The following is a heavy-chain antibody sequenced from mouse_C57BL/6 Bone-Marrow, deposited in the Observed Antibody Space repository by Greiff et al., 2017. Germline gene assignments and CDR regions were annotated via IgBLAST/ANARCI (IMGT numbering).Heavy chain of an antibody. D-gene: IGHD4-1*01. CDR3: TTNWALNFDY. V-gene: IGHV14-4*01. CDR1: GFNIKDDY. CDR2: IDPENGDT. Sequence: VQLQQSGAELVRPGASVKLSCTASGFNIKDDYMHWVKQRPEQGLEWIGWIDPENGDTEYASNFQGKATITADTSSNTAYLQLSSLTSEDTAVYYCTTNWALNFDYWGQGTTLTVSS. J-gene: IGHJ2*01.